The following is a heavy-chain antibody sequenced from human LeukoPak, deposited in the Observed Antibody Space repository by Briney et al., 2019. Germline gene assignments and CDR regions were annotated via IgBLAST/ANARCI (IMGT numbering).Heavy chain of an antibody. Sequence: ASVKVSCKVSGYTLTELSMHWVRQAPGKGLEWMGGFDPEDGETIYAQKFQGRVTMTEDTSTDTAYMELSSLRSEDTAVYYCATERIRDYYDSSGYYYFDYWGQGTLVTVSS. CDR3: ATERIRDYYDSSGYYYFDY. CDR2: FDPEDGET. V-gene: IGHV1-24*01. J-gene: IGHJ4*02. D-gene: IGHD3-22*01. CDR1: GYTLTELS.